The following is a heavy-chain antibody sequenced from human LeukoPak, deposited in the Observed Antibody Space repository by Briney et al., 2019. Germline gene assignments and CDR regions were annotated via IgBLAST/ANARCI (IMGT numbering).Heavy chain of an antibody. CDR3: AKDLSSSWYYFDY. J-gene: IGHJ4*02. CDR1: GFTFSSYG. V-gene: IGHV3-30*02. D-gene: IGHD6-13*01. Sequence: PGGSLTLSCAASGFTFSSYGMHWVRQAPGKGLEWVAFIRYDGSNKYYADSVKGRFTISRDNSKNTLYLQMNSLRAEDTAAYYCAKDLSSSWYYFDYWGQGTLVTVSS. CDR2: IRYDGSNK.